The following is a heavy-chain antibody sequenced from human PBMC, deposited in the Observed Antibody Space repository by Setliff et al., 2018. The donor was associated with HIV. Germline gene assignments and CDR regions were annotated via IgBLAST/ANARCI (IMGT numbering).Heavy chain of an antibody. D-gene: IGHD1-26*01. V-gene: IGHV1-69*05. CDR2: IIPILGTT. J-gene: IGHJ3*01. CDR3: ARDRGGSYADACDV. CDR1: GGTFSSNA. Sequence: ASVKVSCKSSGGTFSSNAISWVRQAPGHGLEWIGGIIPILGTTHYSQKFQDRVTITRDESTRTAYLGVNNLGSEDTAIYYCARDRGGSYADACDVWGQGTMVTV.